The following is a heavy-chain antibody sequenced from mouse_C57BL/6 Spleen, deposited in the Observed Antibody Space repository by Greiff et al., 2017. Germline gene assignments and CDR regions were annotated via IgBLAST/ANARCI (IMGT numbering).Heavy chain of an antibody. V-gene: IGHV1-69*01. CDR3: ARSYYDYDHAMDY. Sequence: VQLQQPGAELVMPGASVKLSCKASGYTFPSYWMRWVKQRPGQGLEWIGEIDPSDSYTNYNQKFKGKSTLTVDKSSSTAYMQLSSLTSEDSAVYYCARSYYDYDHAMDYWGQGTSVTVSS. CDR1: GYTFPSYW. CDR2: IDPSDSYT. D-gene: IGHD2-4*01. J-gene: IGHJ4*01.